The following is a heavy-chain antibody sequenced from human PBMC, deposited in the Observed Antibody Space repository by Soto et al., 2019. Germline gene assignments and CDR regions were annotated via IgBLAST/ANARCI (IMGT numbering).Heavy chain of an antibody. D-gene: IGHD2-2*02. J-gene: IGHJ6*02. CDR2: ISGYNGNT. V-gene: IGHV1-18*04. Sequence: QVQLVQSEGEMKKPGASVTVSCKASGYNFTNYGISWVRQAPGQGLQWMGWISGYNGNTHDAHKFQGRVTLTTDTSTATAYIELRSLRSDDTAVYYCARDIVVGTPAIPLPCYPYAGMDVGGQGTTVTVSS. CDR3: ARDIVVGTPAIPLPCYPYAGMDV. CDR1: GYNFTNYG.